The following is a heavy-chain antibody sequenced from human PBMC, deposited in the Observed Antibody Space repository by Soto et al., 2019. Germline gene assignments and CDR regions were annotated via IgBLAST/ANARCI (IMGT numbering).Heavy chain of an antibody. CDR1: GYTFTNYD. D-gene: IGHD7-27*01. CDR2: MNPNSGDT. CDR3: ARALRNGGFDF. V-gene: IGHV1-8*01. Sequence: QVQLVQSGAEVKKPGASVKVSCKASGYTFTNYDINWVRQTTGQGLEWMGWMNPNSGDTGYGQKSQDRGTMTRNTAISTGDMELSSLTLAETAIDTCARALRNGGFDFWGLGTLVTVSS. J-gene: IGHJ4*01.